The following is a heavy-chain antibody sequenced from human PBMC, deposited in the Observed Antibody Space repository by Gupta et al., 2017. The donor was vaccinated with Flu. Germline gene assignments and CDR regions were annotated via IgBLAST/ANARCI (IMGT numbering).Heavy chain of an antibody. CDR3: ARGIYCGSSSCYGGGSYYYGLDV. Sequence: AASGFTLSSYWMHWVRQAPGKGLVWLSRINSDGSSTSYADSVKGRFTISRDNAKNTLYLQMNSLRADDTAVYYCARGIYCGSSSCYGGGSYYYGLDVWGQGTAVTVSS. CDR2: INSDGSST. D-gene: IGHD2-2*01. J-gene: IGHJ6*02. CDR1: GFTLSSYW. V-gene: IGHV3-74*01.